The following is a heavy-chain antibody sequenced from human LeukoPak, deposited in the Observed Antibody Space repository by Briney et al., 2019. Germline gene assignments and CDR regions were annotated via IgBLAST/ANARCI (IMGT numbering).Heavy chain of an antibody. CDR1: GYTFTSYG. V-gene: IGHV1-18*01. Sequence: ASVKVSCKASGYTFTSYGISWVRQAPGQGLEWMGWISAYNGNTNYAQKLQGRVTMTTDTSTSTAYMELRSLGSDDTAVYYCARDLSGSLPKRSYFDYWGQGTLVTVSS. CDR2: ISAYNGNT. D-gene: IGHD3-10*01. J-gene: IGHJ4*02. CDR3: ARDLSGSLPKRSYFDY.